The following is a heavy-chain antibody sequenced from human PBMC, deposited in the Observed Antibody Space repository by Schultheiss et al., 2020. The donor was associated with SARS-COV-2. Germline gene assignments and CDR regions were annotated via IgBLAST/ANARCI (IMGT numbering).Heavy chain of an antibody. D-gene: IGHD3-3*01. Sequence: GESLKISCTASGFTFGDYAMSWIRQAPGKGLEWVSYISSSSSYTNYADSVKGQFTISRDNAKNSLYLQINSLRAEDTAVYYRAKAAYYDFWSAYYMGVDPWGQGTLVTVSS. V-gene: IGHV3-11*06. CDR3: AKAAYYDFWSAYYMGVDP. CDR2: ISSSSSYT. CDR1: GFTFGDYA. J-gene: IGHJ5*02.